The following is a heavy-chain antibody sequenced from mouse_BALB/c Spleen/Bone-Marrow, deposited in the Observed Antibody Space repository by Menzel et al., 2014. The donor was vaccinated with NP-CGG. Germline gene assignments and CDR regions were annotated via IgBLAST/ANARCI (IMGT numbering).Heavy chain of an antibody. V-gene: IGHV1-18*01. Sequence: LQQPGTDLVKPRAPLKISCKASGYSFTGYYMYWLKQSHGKSLEWIGRVNPNNGGTTYNQKFKDKAILTVDKSSTIAYMELLSLTSEDSAVYYCARDTIDYWGQGTSVTVSS. CDR1: GYSFTGYY. J-gene: IGHJ4*01. CDR3: ARDTIDY. CDR2: VNPNNGGT.